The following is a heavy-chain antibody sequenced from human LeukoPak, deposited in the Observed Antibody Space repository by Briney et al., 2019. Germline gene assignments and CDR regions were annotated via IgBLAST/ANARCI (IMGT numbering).Heavy chain of an antibody. V-gene: IGHV4-4*07. CDR2: IHTSGST. Sequence: PSETLSLTCTVSGGSISNYHWSWIRQPAGKGLEWIGQIHTSGSTNYNPPLKSRVTMSIDTPENQLSLTIRSVTAADTAVYYCARRDISSGWSFDYWGQGTLVTGSS. CDR3: ARRDISSGWSFDY. J-gene: IGHJ4*02. D-gene: IGHD6-19*01. CDR1: GGSISNYH.